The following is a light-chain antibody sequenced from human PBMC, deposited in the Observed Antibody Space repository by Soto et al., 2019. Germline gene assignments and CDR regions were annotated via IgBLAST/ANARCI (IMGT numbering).Light chain of an antibody. Sequence: QSVLTQPPSVSGAPGQGVTISCTGSSSNIGAGYDVHWYQQLPGTAPKLLIYGNNNRPSGVPDRFSGSKSGTSASLAITGLQAEDEADYYCQSYDISLSGLFGGGTQLTVL. CDR1: SSNIGAGYD. J-gene: IGLJ3*02. CDR2: GNN. CDR3: QSYDISLSGL. V-gene: IGLV1-40*01.